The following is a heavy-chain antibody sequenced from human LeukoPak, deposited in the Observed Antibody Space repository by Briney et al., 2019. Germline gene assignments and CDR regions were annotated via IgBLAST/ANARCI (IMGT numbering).Heavy chain of an antibody. D-gene: IGHD3-16*02. CDR1: GGSFSGYY. J-gene: IGHJ4*02. V-gene: IGHV4-34*01. Sequence: PSETLSLTCAVYGGSFSGYYWSWLRQPPGKGLEWIGEINHSGSTNYNPSLKSRVTISVDTSKNQFSLKLSSVTAADTAVYYCARIYDYVWGSYRRYFDYWGQGTLVTVSS. CDR3: ARIYDYVWGSYRRYFDY. CDR2: INHSGST.